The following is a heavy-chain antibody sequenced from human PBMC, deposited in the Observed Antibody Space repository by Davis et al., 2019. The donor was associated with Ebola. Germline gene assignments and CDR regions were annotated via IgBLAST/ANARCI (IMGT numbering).Heavy chain of an antibody. CDR3: ARGPHWYYDFWSGSPRENWFDP. D-gene: IGHD3-3*01. Sequence: ASVKVSCKVSGYTLTELSMHWVRQAPGKGLEWMGGFDPEDGETIYAQKFQGRVTMTTDTSTSTAYMELRSLRSDDTAVYYCARGPHWYYDFWSGSPRENWFDPWGQGTLVTVSS. V-gene: IGHV1-24*01. CDR1: GYTLTELS. J-gene: IGHJ5*02. CDR2: FDPEDGET.